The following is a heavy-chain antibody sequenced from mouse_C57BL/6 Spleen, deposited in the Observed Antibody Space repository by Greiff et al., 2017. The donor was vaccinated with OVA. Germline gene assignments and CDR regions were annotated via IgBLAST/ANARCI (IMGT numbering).Heavy chain of an antibody. D-gene: IGHD1-1*01. CDR1: GYTFTSYG. V-gene: IGHV1-81*01. J-gene: IGHJ4*01. Sequence: QVQLQQSGAELARPGASVKLSCKASGYTFTSYGISWVKQRTGQGLEWIGEIYPRSGNTYYNEKFKGKATLTADKSSSTAYMELRSLTSEDSAVYFCARRPSYGSSYQDYAMDYWGQGTSVTVSS. CDR2: IYPRSGNT. CDR3: ARRPSYGSSYQDYAMDY.